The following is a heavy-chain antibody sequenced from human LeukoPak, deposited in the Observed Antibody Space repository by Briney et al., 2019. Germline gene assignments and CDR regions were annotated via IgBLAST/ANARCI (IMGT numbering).Heavy chain of an antibody. Sequence: SETLSLTCAVYGGSFSGYYWSWIRQPPGKGLEWIGEINHSGSTNYNPSLKSRVTISVDTSKNQFSLKLSSVTAADTAVYYCARNDFWSGYYPYNWFDPWGQGTLVTVSS. V-gene: IGHV4-34*01. D-gene: IGHD3-3*01. J-gene: IGHJ5*02. CDR2: INHSGST. CDR3: ARNDFWSGYYPYNWFDP. CDR1: GGSFSGYY.